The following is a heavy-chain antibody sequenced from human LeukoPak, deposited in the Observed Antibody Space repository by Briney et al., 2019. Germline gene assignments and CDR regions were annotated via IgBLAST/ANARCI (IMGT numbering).Heavy chain of an antibody. V-gene: IGHV4-59*01. J-gene: IGHJ4*02. CDR3: ARHYDSSGYYLYYFDY. D-gene: IGHD3-22*01. Sequence: SETLSLTCTVSGGSISSYYWSWIWQPPGKGLEWIGYIYYSGSTNYNPSLKSRVTISVDTSKNQFSLKPSSVTAADTAVYYCARHYDSSGYYLYYFDYWGQGTLVTVSS. CDR1: GGSISSYY. CDR2: IYYSGST.